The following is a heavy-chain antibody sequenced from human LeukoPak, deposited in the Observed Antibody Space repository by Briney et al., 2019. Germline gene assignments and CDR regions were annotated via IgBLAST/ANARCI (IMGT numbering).Heavy chain of an antibody. D-gene: IGHD6-13*01. J-gene: IGHJ4*02. CDR1: GFTFSSYG. CDR3: AKERGYSSYRALDY. CDR2: IWYDGSNK. Sequence: RGGTLCLSCAASGFTFSSYGMNWFRQAPGKGLEWMAVIWYDGSNKYYADYVKGRYTISRDNTKNTLYLQMNSLRSEDTAVYKCAKERGYSSYRALDYWGQGTLVTVSA. V-gene: IGHV3-33*06.